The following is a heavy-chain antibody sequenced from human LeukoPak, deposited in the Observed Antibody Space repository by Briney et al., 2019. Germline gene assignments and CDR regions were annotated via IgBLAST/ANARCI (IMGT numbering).Heavy chain of an antibody. J-gene: IGHJ4*02. CDR3: ARAGFTLSDYFGSFFDY. CDR2: ISSSSSTI. V-gene: IGHV3-48*01. CDR1: GFTFSSYS. Sequence: QAGGSLRLSCAASGFTFSSYSMSWVRQAPGKGLEWVSHISSSSSTIYYADSVKGRFTISRDNAKNSLYLQMNSLRAEDTAVYYCARAGFTLSDYFGSFFDYWGQGTLVTVSS. D-gene: IGHD3-10*01.